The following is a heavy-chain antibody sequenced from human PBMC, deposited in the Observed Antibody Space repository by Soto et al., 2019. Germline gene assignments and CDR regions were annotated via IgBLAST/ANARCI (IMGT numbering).Heavy chain of an antibody. CDR1: GGSISSSSYY. CDR2: IYYSGST. V-gene: IGHV4-39*01. D-gene: IGHD6-13*01. Sequence: SETLSLTCTVSGGSISSSSYYWGWIRQPPGKGLEWIGSIYYSGSTYYNPSLKSRVTISVDTSKNQFSLKLSSVTAADTAVYYCARLTGSSWPNWFDPWGQGTLVTVPQ. J-gene: IGHJ5*02. CDR3: ARLTGSSWPNWFDP.